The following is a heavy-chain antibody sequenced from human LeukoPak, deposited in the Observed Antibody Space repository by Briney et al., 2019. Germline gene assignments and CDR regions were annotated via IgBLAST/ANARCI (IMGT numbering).Heavy chain of an antibody. CDR3: ARGRVGSGGYMDV. CDR2: ISYGGSNK. CDR1: GFTFSSYA. D-gene: IGHD3-10*01. V-gene: IGHV3-30*04. Sequence: GGSLRLSCAASGFTFSSYAMHWVRQAPGKGLEWVAVISYGGSNKYYADSVKRRFTISRDNPKNSLYLQMNSLRAEDTAVYYCARGRVGSGGYMDVWGKGTTVTVSS. J-gene: IGHJ6*03.